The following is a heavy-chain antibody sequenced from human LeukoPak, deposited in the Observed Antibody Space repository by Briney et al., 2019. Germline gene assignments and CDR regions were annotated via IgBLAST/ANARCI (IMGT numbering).Heavy chain of an antibody. CDR2: ITSGSSSI. J-gene: IGHJ4*02. CDR1: GFTVSSNY. Sequence: GGSLRLSCAASGFTVSSNYMNWARQAPGKGLEWVSFITSGSSSIYYADSVKGRFTISRDNARNSLFLQMSSLRAEDTAVYYCARELSDWGQGTLVTVSS. V-gene: IGHV3-48*04. CDR3: ARELSD.